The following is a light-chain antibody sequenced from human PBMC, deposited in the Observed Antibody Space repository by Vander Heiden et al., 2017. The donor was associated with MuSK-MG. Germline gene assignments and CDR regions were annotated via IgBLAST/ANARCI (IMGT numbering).Light chain of an antibody. CDR3: QQSYSTTWT. J-gene: IGKJ1*01. CDR1: QSISSY. Sequence: DIQMTQSPSSLSASVGDRVTITCRASQSISSYLNWYQQKPGKAPKLLIYAASSLQRGGPSRFSGSGSGTDFTLTISRLQPEDFATYYCQQSYSTTWTFGQGTKVEIK. CDR2: AAS. V-gene: IGKV1-39*01.